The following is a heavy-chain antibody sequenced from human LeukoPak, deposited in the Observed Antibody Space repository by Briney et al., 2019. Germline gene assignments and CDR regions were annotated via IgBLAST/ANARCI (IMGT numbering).Heavy chain of an antibody. V-gene: IGHV3-48*03. J-gene: IGHJ3*02. CDR2: IGSSGSTV. Sequence: PGGFLRLSCAASGFTFSAYEMNWVRQAPGKGLEWVSYIGSSGSTVYYADSVKGRFTISRDNAKNSLYMQMESLRDEDTAIYYCARDTLEYSNSPDALDIWGQGTMVTVSS. CDR3: ARDTLEYSNSPDALDI. D-gene: IGHD4-23*01. CDR1: GFTFSAYE.